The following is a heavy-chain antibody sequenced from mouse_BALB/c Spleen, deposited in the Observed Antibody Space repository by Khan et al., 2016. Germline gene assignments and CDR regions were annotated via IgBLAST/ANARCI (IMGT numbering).Heavy chain of an antibody. D-gene: IGHD2-4*01. J-gene: IGHJ3*01. CDR2: IDPANGNT. Sequence: VQLKESGAELVKPGASVKLSCTVSGCNIKDTYMHWVNQRPEQGLEWIGRIDPANGNTKYDPKFQDKATITVDTYTTTDYLHLSSRTSEDTAVYYCSRGFYDYEFAYWGQGTLVTVSA. CDR3: SRGFYDYEFAY. CDR1: GCNIKDTY. V-gene: IGHV14-3*02.